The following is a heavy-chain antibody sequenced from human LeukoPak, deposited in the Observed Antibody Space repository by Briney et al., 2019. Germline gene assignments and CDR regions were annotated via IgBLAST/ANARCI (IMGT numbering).Heavy chain of an antibody. V-gene: IGHV3-21*01. CDR1: GFSFNQHS. D-gene: IGHD3-16*01. Sequence: GGSLRLSCEASGFSFNQHSMGWVRLAPGKGLEWVSSITGGGTFIFYADSVKGRFTVSRDNANKLLFLQLHSLRADDTAISYCVTGDNPDYTWENHRLDAFDIWGQGTMVTVSS. CDR3: VTGDNPDYTWENHRLDAFDI. J-gene: IGHJ3*02. CDR2: ITGGGTFI.